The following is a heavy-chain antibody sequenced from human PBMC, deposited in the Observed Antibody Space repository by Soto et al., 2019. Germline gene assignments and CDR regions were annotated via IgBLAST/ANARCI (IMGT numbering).Heavy chain of an antibody. CDR3: ASSGYSSGGLNDY. CDR1: GGTFSSYA. CDR2: IIPIFGTA. D-gene: IGHD6-19*01. J-gene: IGHJ4*02. Sequence: SVKVSCKASGGTFSSYAISWVRQAPGQGLEWMGGIIPIFGTANYAQKFQGRVTITADKSTSTAYMELSSLRSEDTAVYYCASSGYSSGGLNDYWGQGTLVTRLL. V-gene: IGHV1-69*06.